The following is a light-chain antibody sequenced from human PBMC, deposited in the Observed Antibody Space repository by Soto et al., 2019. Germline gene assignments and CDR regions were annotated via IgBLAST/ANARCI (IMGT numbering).Light chain of an antibody. CDR1: QGIGND. Sequence: DIQMTQSPSSLSASLLDRVTITCRSSQGIGNDLGWYQQKPGKAPKRLIYLTYSLQTGVPSRFSGSGSGTEFSLTISSLQPEDSATYFCLQHNSYPRTFGQGTKVDIK. CDR2: LTY. CDR3: LQHNSYPRT. V-gene: IGKV1-17*01. J-gene: IGKJ1*01.